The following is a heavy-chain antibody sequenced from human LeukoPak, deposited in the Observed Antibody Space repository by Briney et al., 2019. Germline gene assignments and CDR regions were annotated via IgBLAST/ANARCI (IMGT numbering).Heavy chain of an antibody. J-gene: IGHJ1*01. D-gene: IGHD6-19*01. CDR2: IIPIFGTA. CDR1: GGTFGSYA. V-gene: IGHV1-69*13. Sequence: ASVKVSCKASGGTFGSYAITWVRQAPGQGLEWMGGIIPIFGTANYAQKFQGRVTITAGESTSTAYMELSSLRSEDTALYYCAKDMGAQWLVSGYFQHWGQGTLVTVSS. CDR3: AKDMGAQWLVSGYFQH.